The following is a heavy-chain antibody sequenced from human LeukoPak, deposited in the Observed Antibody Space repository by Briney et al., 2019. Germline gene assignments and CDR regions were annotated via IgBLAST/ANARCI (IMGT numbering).Heavy chain of an antibody. CDR2: IYSGGST. D-gene: IGHD3-22*01. CDR1: GFAVSSNY. Sequence: GGSLRLSCAASGFAVSSNYMSWVRQAPGKGLEWVSVIYSGGSTYYADSVKGRFTISRDNSKNALYLQMNSLRAEDTAVYYCARDNVYYYDISGYVFDIWGQGTMVTVSS. CDR3: ARDNVYYYDISGYVFDI. V-gene: IGHV3-53*01. J-gene: IGHJ3*02.